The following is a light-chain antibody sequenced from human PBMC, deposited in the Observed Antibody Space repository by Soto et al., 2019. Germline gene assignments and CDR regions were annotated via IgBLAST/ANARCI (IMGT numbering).Light chain of an antibody. Sequence: EIVLTQSPGTLSLSPGERATLSCRASQSVSSRYFAWYQQKPGQAPRLLIYGASTRATGIPDRFSGSGSGTDFTLAISRLEPEDFAVYYCQQYGSSPRTFDQGTKVEIK. V-gene: IGKV3-20*01. CDR1: QSVSSRY. J-gene: IGKJ1*01. CDR3: QQYGSSPRT. CDR2: GAS.